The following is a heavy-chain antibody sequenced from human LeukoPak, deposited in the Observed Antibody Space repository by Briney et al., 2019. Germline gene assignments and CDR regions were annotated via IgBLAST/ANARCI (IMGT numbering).Heavy chain of an antibody. Sequence: GGSLRLSCAASGFTFDDYAMHRVRQAPGKGLEWVSLISWDGGRTYYADSVKGRFTIARDNRKNSLYLQMNSLRAEDTPLYYCAKDKFDGSGSYYFDYWGQGTLVTVSS. CDR2: ISWDGGRT. CDR1: GFTFDDYA. CDR3: AKDKFDGSGSYYFDY. J-gene: IGHJ4*02. V-gene: IGHV3-43D*03. D-gene: IGHD3-10*01.